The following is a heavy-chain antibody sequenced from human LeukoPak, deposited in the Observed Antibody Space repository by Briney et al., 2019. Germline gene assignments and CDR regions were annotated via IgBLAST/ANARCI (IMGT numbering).Heavy chain of an antibody. J-gene: IGHJ5*02. D-gene: IGHD6-13*01. CDR1: GGSISTYY. CDR3: ASGARISAANWFDP. V-gene: IGHV4-4*07. CDR2: VYPSVRT. Sequence: PSETLSLTCTVSGGSISTYYWSWIRQPAGNGLEWIGRVYPSVRTSYAPSLQNRVTMSVDTSKKQFSLKLRSVTAADTAVYYCASGARISAANWFDPWGQGTLVTVSS.